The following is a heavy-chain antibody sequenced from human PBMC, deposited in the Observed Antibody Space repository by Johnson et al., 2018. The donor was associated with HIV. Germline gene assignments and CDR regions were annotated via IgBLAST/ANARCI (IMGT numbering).Heavy chain of an antibody. Sequence: MLLVESGGGVVRPGGSLRLSCAASGFTFDDYGMSWVRPVPGEGLEWGSAISGSAGRTCYADAVRGRFTISRDNSRNTLYLQMNSLRTEDTAVYYGAKVRCGGDCLDAFDIWGQGTMVTVSS. CDR1: GFTFDDYG. J-gene: IGHJ3*02. CDR3: AKVRCGGDCLDAFDI. V-gene: IGHV3-23*04. D-gene: IGHD2-21*02. CDR2: ISGSAGRT.